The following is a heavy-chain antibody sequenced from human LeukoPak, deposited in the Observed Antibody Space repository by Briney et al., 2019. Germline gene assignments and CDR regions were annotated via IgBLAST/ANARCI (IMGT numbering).Heavy chain of an antibody. CDR3: ARTRDCSKTNCYVMDP. V-gene: IGHV1-18*04. CDR1: GYTFTTYG. J-gene: IGHJ5*02. Sequence: GASVKVSCTAFGYTFTTYGINWVRQAPGQGLEWMGWIGPYNINTHYAQKVQGRVTMTTDTSTSTAYMELGSLRSDDTAVYYCARTRDCSKTNCYVMDPWGQGTLVTVSS. D-gene: IGHD2-2*01. CDR2: IGPYNINT.